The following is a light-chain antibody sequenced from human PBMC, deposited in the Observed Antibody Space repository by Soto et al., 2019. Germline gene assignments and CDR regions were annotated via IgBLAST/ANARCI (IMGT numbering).Light chain of an antibody. CDR2: VNSDGSH. Sequence: QPVLTQSTSASASLGASVNLTCTLSSGHSNYAIAWHQQQPEKGPRYFMNVNSDGSHTKGVGIPDRFSGSSSGADRYLTISSLQSEDEADYYCQTWGTGIPVFGGGTKLTVL. J-gene: IGLJ3*02. CDR1: SGHSNYA. V-gene: IGLV4-69*02. CDR3: QTWGTGIPV.